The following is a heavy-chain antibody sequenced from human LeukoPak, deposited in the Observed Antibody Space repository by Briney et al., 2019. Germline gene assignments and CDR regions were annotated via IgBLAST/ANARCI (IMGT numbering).Heavy chain of an antibody. CDR1: GFIFTTYG. Sequence: PGGSLRLSCAGSGFIFTTYGFHWVRQAPGKGLEWVAVIWSDGSHKFYTDSVKGRFTISRDNSENTLYLQMSSLRVEDTAVYYCTRGQTTYYDYWGQGTLVTVSS. J-gene: IGHJ4*02. D-gene: IGHD1-7*01. CDR3: TRGQTTYYDY. V-gene: IGHV3-33*08. CDR2: IWSDGSHK.